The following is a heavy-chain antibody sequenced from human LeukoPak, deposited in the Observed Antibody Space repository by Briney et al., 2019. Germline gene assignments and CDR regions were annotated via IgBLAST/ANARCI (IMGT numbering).Heavy chain of an antibody. J-gene: IGHJ6*02. Sequence: ASVKVSCKASGYSFTSNYIHWVRQAPGQGLEWMGMIYPRDGSTSYAQKFQGRVTVTRDTSTSTVHMELSGLRSEDTAVYYCATVGYCSSTSCSDYYGMDVWGQGTTVTVSS. CDR1: GYSFTSNY. D-gene: IGHD2-2*01. V-gene: IGHV1-46*01. CDR3: ATVGYCSSTSCSDYYGMDV. CDR2: IYPRDGST.